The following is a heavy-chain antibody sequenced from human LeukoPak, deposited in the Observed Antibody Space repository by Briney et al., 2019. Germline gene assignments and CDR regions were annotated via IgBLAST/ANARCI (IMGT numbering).Heavy chain of an antibody. V-gene: IGHV3-74*01. J-gene: IGHJ4*02. CDR2: IKTDGSST. CDR1: GFSFSIYY. D-gene: IGHD1-20*01. Sequence: GGSLRLSCAASGFSFSIYYMYWVRQAPEKGLVWVSRIKTDGSSTAYADSVKGRFTISRDNAKNTLYLQMNSLRAEDTAVYYCVAYNWNYPDYWGQGTLVTVSS. CDR3: VAYNWNYPDY.